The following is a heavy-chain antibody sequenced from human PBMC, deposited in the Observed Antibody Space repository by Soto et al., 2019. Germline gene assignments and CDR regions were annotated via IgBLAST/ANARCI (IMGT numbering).Heavy chain of an antibody. D-gene: IGHD3-22*01. CDR1: GFTFSDYY. CDR3: AKGASTYYYDSSGPI. V-gene: IGHV3-11*01. CDR2: ISSSGSTI. Sequence: GGSLRLSCAASGFTFSDYYMSWIRQAPGKGLEWVSYISSSGSTIYYADSVKGRFTISRDNSKNTLYLQMNSLRAEDTAVYYCAKGASTYYYDSSGPIWGQGTLVTVSS. J-gene: IGHJ4*02.